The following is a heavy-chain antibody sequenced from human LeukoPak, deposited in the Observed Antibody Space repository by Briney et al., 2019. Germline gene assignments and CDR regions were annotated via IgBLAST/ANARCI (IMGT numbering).Heavy chain of an antibody. Sequence: ASVKVSCKASGYTFTSYGISWVRQAPGQGLEWMGWISAYNGNTNYAQKLQGRVTMTTDTSTSTAYMELRSLRSDDTAAYYCARNYDILTGYYLSPDYWGQGTLVTVSS. CDR3: ARNYDILTGYYLSPDY. CDR1: GYTFTSYG. D-gene: IGHD3-9*01. CDR2: ISAYNGNT. J-gene: IGHJ4*02. V-gene: IGHV1-18*01.